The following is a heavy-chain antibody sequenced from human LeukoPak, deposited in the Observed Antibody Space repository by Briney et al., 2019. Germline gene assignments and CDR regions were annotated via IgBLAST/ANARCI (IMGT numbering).Heavy chain of an antibody. V-gene: IGHV4-4*07. CDR2: IYTSGST. D-gene: IGHD6-13*01. CDR1: GGSISSYD. Sequence: SETLSLTCTVSGGSISSYDWSWIRQPAGKGLEWIGRIYTSGSTTYNPSLKSRVTMSVDTSKNQFSLKLSSVTAADTAVYYCARSPVVLAAAGLYNWFDPWGQGTLVTVSS. J-gene: IGHJ5*02. CDR3: ARSPVVLAAAGLYNWFDP.